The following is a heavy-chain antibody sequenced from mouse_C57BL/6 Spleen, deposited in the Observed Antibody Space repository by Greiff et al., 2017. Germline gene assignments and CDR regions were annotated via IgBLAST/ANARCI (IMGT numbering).Heavy chain of an antibody. CDR2: ILPGSGST. D-gene: IGHD1-1*01. V-gene: IGHV1-9*01. CDR3: ARHYYGSSLYAMDY. Sequence: QVQLQQSGAELMKPGASVKLSCKATGYTFTGYWIEWVKQRPGHGLEWIGEILPGSGSTNYNEKFKGKATFTADTSSNTAYMQLSSLTTEDSAIYYCARHYYGSSLYAMDYWGQGTSVTVSS. CDR1: GYTFTGYW. J-gene: IGHJ4*01.